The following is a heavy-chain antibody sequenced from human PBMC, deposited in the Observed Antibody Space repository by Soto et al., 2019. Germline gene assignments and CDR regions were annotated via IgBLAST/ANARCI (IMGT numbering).Heavy chain of an antibody. CDR2: ISGNGGSA. CDR1: AFTFSSYA. J-gene: IGHJ4*02. V-gene: IGHV3-23*01. CDR3: AKLIVEFDY. Sequence: EVQLLESGGGLVQPGGSLRLSCAASAFTFSSYAMTWVRQAPGKGLEWVSSISGNGGSAYYADSVKGRFTISRDNSKSTVYLHMNSLRAEDTAVYYCAKLIVEFDYWGQGTLVTVSS. D-gene: IGHD1-26*01.